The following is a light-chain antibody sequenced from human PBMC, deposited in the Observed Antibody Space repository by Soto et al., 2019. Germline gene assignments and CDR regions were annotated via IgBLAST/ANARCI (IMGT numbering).Light chain of an antibody. CDR1: QSVPSNF. CDR3: QQYDSSWT. V-gene: IGKV3-20*01. J-gene: IGKJ1*01. CDR2: DAS. Sequence: EIVLTQSPGTLSLSPGERATLSCRASQSVPSNFLAWYQQKPGQAPILLIYDASIRATGIPDRFSGSGSGTDFTLTISRLEPEDFAVYYCQQYDSSWTFGQGTKVEIK.